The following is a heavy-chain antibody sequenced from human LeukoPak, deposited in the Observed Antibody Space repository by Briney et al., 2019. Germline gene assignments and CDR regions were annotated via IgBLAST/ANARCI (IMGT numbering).Heavy chain of an antibody. D-gene: IGHD2/OR15-2a*01. CDR1: GFTLSDYS. Sequence: GGSLRLSCAASGFTLSDYSMNWVRQAPGRGLEWVSSITSSSSYIYYGDSVKGRFTISRDNAKNSLYLQMDNLRAEDTGVYYCARDFYDGFALDYWGQGTLVTVSS. V-gene: IGHV3-21*03. CDR3: ARDFYDGFALDY. J-gene: IGHJ4*02. CDR2: ITSSSSYI.